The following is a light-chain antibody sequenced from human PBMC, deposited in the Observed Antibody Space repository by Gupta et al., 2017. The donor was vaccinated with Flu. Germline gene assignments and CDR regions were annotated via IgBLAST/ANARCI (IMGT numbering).Light chain of an antibody. Sequence: DIQMTQSPSSLSASVGDRVTITCRASQNIRNYLNWYQQRPGKAPKLLIYGRSMLHSGVPSRFSGSGYGTDFTLTITMLPPEDFATYYCQQSDSAPRTFGQGTKVEIK. CDR1: QNIRNY. V-gene: IGKV1-39*01. CDR3: QQSDSAPRT. CDR2: GRS. J-gene: IGKJ1*01.